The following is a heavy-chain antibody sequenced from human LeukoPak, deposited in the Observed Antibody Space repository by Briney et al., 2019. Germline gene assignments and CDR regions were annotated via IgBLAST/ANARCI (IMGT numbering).Heavy chain of an antibody. V-gene: IGHV3-30*03. D-gene: IGHD6-19*01. Sequence: PGRSLRLSCAASGFTFSSYGMHWVRQAPGKGLEWVAVISYDGSNKYYADSVKGRFTISRDNSKNTLYLQMNSLRAEDTAVYYCARDYSSGWYDYWGQGTLVTVSS. CDR3: ARDYSSGWYDY. CDR2: ISYDGSNK. J-gene: IGHJ4*02. CDR1: GFTFSSYG.